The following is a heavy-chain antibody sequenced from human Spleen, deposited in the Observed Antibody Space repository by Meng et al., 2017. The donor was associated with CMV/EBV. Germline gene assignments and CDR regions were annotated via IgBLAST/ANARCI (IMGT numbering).Heavy chain of an antibody. CDR1: GFTFSSYG. CDR3: AKDDPVFHY. Sequence: VRRGEAGVVVVQPGGSLRLSGAASGFTFSSYGMHWGRQAPGKGPEWVAFIRNDESDKYYGDSVKGRFTISRDTSKNTVDLQMNSLRTEDTVVYYCAKDDPVFHYWGQGTLVTVSS. CDR2: IRNDESDK. V-gene: IGHV3-30*02. J-gene: IGHJ4*02.